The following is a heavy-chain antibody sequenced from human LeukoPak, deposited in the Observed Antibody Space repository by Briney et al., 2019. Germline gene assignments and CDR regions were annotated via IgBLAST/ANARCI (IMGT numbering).Heavy chain of an antibody. CDR2: IYYSGST. J-gene: IGHJ3*02. V-gene: IGHV4-59*01. CDR1: GGSISSFY. Sequence: SETLSLTCTVSGGSISSFYWIWIRQAPGKALEWIGYIYYSGSTNYNPSLKSRVTLSVDTSKNQFSLKLSSVTAADTALYYCARVSNDFSGNGAFDIWGQGTMVIVS. D-gene: IGHD4-23*01. CDR3: ARVSNDFSGNGAFDI.